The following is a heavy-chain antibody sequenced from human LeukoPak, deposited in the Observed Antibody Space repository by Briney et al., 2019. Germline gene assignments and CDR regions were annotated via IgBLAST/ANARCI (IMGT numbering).Heavy chain of an antibody. Sequence: SETLSLTCTVSGGSISSSSYYWGWIRQPPGKGLEWIGSIYYSGSTYYNPSLKSRVTISVDTSKNQFSLKLSSVTAADTAVYYCARGAGFRRTKFDPWGQGTLVTVSS. CDR2: IYYSGST. V-gene: IGHV4-39*07. CDR1: GGSISSSSYY. J-gene: IGHJ5*02. D-gene: IGHD1-7*01. CDR3: ARGAGFRRTKFDP.